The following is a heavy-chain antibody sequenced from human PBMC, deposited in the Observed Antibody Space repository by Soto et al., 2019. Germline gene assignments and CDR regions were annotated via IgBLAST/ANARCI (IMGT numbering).Heavy chain of an antibody. J-gene: IGHJ5*02. V-gene: IGHV1-3*01. Sequence: ASVNVSCKAAGYTFITYGISWVRQAPGQRLEWMGWINAGNGNTKYSQKFQGRVTITRDTSASTAYMELSSLRSEDTAVYYCAREDSSGYHNWFDPWGQGTPVTVSS. CDR1: GYTFITYG. CDR3: AREDSSGYHNWFDP. CDR2: INAGNGNT. D-gene: IGHD3-22*01.